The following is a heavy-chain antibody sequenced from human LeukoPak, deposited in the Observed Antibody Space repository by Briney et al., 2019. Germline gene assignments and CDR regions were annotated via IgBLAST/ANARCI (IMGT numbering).Heavy chain of an antibody. CDR1: GYTFTSYG. Sequence: ASVKVSCKASGYTFTSYGISWVRQAPGQGLEWMGWISAYNGNTNYAQKLQGRVTMTTDTSTSTAYMELRSLRSDDTAVYYCARDILAAAGSYYYGMDVWGQGTTVTVSS. J-gene: IGHJ6*02. V-gene: IGHV1-18*01. CDR2: ISAYNGNT. D-gene: IGHD6-13*01. CDR3: ARDILAAAGSYYYGMDV.